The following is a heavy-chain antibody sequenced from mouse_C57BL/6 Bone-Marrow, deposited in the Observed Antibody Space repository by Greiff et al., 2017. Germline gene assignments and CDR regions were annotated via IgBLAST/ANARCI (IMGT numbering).Heavy chain of an antibody. CDR2: ISSGGSYT. CDR1: GFTFSSYG. D-gene: IGHD1-1*01. J-gene: IGHJ3*01. CDR3: ARHRGYGSSFAY. V-gene: IGHV5-6*01. Sequence: EVNVVESGGDLVKPGGSLKLSCAASGFTFSSYGMSWVRQTPDKRLEWVATISSGGSYTYYPDSVKGRLTISRDNAKNTLYLQMSSVKSEDTAMYYCARHRGYGSSFAYWGQGTLVTVSA.